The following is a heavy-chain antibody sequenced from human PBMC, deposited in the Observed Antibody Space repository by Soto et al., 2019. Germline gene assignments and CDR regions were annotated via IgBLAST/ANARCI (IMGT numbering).Heavy chain of an antibody. CDR1: GFTFSSYG. Sequence: GGSLRLSCAASGFTFSSYGMHWVRQAPGKGLEWVAVISYDGSNKYYADSVKGRFTISRDNSKNTLYLQMNSLRAEDTAVYYGAKEKGKGSPYEDYYYYGMDVWGQGTTVTVSS. CDR3: AKEKGKGSPYEDYYYYGMDV. D-gene: IGHD5-12*01. J-gene: IGHJ6*02. CDR2: ISYDGSNK. V-gene: IGHV3-30*18.